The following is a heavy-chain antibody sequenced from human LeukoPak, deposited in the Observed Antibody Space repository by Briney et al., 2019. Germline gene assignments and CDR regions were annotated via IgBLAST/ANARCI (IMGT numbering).Heavy chain of an antibody. CDR1: GGSFSGYY. J-gene: IGHJ4*02. CDR2: INHSGST. V-gene: IGHV4-34*01. D-gene: IGHD3-10*01. Sequence: SETLSLTCAVYGGSFSGYYWSWIRQPPGKGLEWIGEINHSGSTNYNPSLKSRVTILVDTSKNQFSLKLSSVTAADTAVYYCARTGGSGSYYNADYWGQGTLVTVSS. CDR3: ARTGGSGSYYNADY.